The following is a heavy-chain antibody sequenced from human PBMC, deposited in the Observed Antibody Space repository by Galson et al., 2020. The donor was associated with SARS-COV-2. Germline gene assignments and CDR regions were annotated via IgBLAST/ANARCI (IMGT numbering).Heavy chain of an antibody. V-gene: IGHV4-59*08. Sequence: SETLSLTCTVSGGSISGYYWSWIRQPPGKGLEWIGYTSYSGGTNYNPSFRGRVTISRDTSKNQLSLQVKSVTAADTAVYSCAGHPATCKTASTGHSTSCWFDPWGQGTLVTVSS. D-gene: IGHD2-2*01. J-gene: IGHJ5*02. CDR1: GGSISGYY. CDR2: TSYSGGT. CDR3: AGHPATCKTASTGHSTSCWFDP.